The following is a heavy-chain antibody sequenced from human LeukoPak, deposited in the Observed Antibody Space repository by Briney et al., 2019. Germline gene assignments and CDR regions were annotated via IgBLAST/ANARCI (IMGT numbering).Heavy chain of an antibody. CDR1: GFTFSSYG. D-gene: IGHD6-19*01. CDR2: ISNDGSNK. CDR3: AKDQESSGWDY. J-gene: IGHJ4*02. V-gene: IGHV3-30*18. Sequence: GRSLRLSCAASGFTFSSYGMHWVRQAPGKGLEWVAVISNDGSNKYYADSVKGRFTISRDNSKNTLYLQMNSLRAEDTAVYYGAKDQESSGWDYWGQGTLVTVSS.